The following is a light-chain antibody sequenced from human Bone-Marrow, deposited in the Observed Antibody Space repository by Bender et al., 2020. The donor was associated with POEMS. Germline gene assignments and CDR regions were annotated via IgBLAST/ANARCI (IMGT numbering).Light chain of an antibody. CDR3: QSYEGSNFAV. CDR1: SGSIVSSF. Sequence: KFMLTQPHSVSESPGKTVTISCTRSSGSIVSSFVQWYQQRPGSAPLTLIYEDSHRPSGVPDRFSGSIDSSSNSASLTISGLKTEDEADYYCQSYEGSNFAVFGGGTRLTVL. V-gene: IGLV6-57*04. J-gene: IGLJ3*02. CDR2: EDS.